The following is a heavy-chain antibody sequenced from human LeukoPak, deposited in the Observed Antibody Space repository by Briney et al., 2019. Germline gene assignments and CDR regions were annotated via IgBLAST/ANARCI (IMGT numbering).Heavy chain of an antibody. Sequence: GRSLRLSCAASGFTFSSYAMHWVRQAPGKGLEWVAVISYDGSNKYYADSVKGRFTISRDNSKNTLYLQMSSLRAEDTAVYYCAKDERNWNYNLASQTYDWGQGTLVTVSS. CDR1: GFTFSSYA. J-gene: IGHJ4*02. D-gene: IGHD1-7*01. CDR3: AKDERNWNYNLASQTYD. CDR2: ISYDGSNK. V-gene: IGHV3-30-3*01.